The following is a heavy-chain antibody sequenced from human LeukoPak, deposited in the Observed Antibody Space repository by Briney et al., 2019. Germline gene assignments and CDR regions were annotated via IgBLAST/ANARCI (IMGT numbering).Heavy chain of an antibody. V-gene: IGHV3-7*01. J-gene: IGHJ4*01. Sequence: GGSLRLSCAVSGLIFRSYWMSWVRQAPGKGLEWVANINQEGSEKYFVDSVKGRFTISRDNAKNSLHLKMNTLRAEDTAVYYGARERAGRFVDYWGQGTLVTVSS. CDR3: ARERAGRFVDY. CDR2: INQEGSEK. CDR1: GLIFRSYW. D-gene: IGHD1-26*01.